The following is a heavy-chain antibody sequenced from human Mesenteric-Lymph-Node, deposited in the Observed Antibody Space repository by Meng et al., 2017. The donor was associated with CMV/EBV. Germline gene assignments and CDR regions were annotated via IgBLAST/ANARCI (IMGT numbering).Heavy chain of an antibody. CDR1: RFGFSSYS. Sequence: GGSLRLSCAASRFGFSSYSMHWVRQAPGKGLVWVSRIHGDGASTAYADSVEGRFTVSRDNAKNTLYLQMSSLRAEDTAVYYCARVQSSGWFGYHFDYWGQGALVTVSS. D-gene: IGHD6-19*01. J-gene: IGHJ4*02. V-gene: IGHV3-74*03. CDR3: ARVQSSGWFGYHFDY. CDR2: IHGDGAST.